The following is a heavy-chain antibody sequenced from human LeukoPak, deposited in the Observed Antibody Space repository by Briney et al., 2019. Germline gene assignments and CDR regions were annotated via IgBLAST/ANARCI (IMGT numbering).Heavy chain of an antibody. J-gene: IGHJ4*02. CDR1: GFTFSSYS. D-gene: IGHD2-15*01. CDR3: ARAKRTPRPYYLDY. V-gene: IGHV3-21*01. CDR2: ISSSSSYI. Sequence: GGSLRLSCAASGFTFSSYSMNWVRQAPGKGLEWVSSISSSSSYIYYADSVKGRFTISRDNAKNSLYLQMNSLRAEDTAVYYCARAKRTPRPYYLDYWGQGTLVTVSS.